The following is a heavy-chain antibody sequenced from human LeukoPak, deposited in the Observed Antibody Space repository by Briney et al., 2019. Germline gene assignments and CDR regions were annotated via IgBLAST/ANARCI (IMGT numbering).Heavy chain of an antibody. CDR2: IIPIFGTA. CDR1: GGTFSSYA. CDR3: ARDQEQWLGFDY. J-gene: IGHJ4*02. Sequence: GASVKVSCKASGGTFSSYAISWVRQAPGQGLEWMGGIIPIFGTANYAQKFQGRVTITADKSTSTAYMELSSLRSEDTAVYYCARDQEQWLGFDYWGQGTPVTVSS. D-gene: IGHD6-19*01. V-gene: IGHV1-69*06.